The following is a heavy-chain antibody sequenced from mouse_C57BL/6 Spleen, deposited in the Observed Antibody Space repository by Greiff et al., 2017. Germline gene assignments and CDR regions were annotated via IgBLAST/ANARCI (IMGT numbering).Heavy chain of an antibody. CDR3: ARCDYLFYAMDY. Sequence: QVQLKQSGAELARPGASVKLSCKASGYTFTSYGISWVKQRTGQGLEWIGEIYPRSGNTYYNEKFKGKATLTADKSSSTAYMELRSLTSEDSAVYFCARCDYLFYAMDYWGQGTSVTVSS. D-gene: IGHD2-4*01. V-gene: IGHV1-81*01. J-gene: IGHJ4*01. CDR1: GYTFTSYG. CDR2: IYPRSGNT.